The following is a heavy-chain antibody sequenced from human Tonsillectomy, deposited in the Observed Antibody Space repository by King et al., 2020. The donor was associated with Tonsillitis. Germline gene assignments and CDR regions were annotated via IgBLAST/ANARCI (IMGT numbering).Heavy chain of an antibody. CDR2: IIPILGMS. J-gene: IGHJ4*02. V-gene: IGHV1-69*04. CDR1: GGTFSSYA. Sequence: QLVQSGAEVKKPGSSVKVSCKASGGTFSSYAISWVRQAPGQGLEWMGRIIPILGMSNYAQKFQGSVTITADKSTSTAYLELRSLRSEDTAVYYCARSWPDQYYFDYWGQGTLVTVSS. CDR3: ARSWPDQYYFDY.